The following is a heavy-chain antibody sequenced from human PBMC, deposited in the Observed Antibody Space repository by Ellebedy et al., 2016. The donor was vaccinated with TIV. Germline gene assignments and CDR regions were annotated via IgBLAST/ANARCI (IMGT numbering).Heavy chain of an antibody. CDR2: INSDGSER. Sequence: GGSLRLSXVASGLPFTNIWMTWVRQTPGKGLEWVASINSDGSERRYVDSVKGRFTIFRDNAANSVFLQMSSLRAHDTAVYYCARDSGFYCLDFWGQGTLVTVSS. J-gene: IGHJ4*02. V-gene: IGHV3-7*01. D-gene: IGHD2-15*01. CDR3: ARDSGFYCLDF. CDR1: GLPFTNIW.